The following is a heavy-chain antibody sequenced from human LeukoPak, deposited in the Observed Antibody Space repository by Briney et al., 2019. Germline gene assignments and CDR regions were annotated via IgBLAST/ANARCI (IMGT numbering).Heavy chain of an antibody. CDR2: ISSSSSYI. V-gene: IGHV3-21*01. J-gene: IGHJ6*04. CDR1: GYTLRSYS. CDR3: ARDGGGVVVVVAATTGTGMDV. Sequence: GRTLRLSCAASGYTLRSYSMNWVRQASGKGLEGVSSISSSSSYIYYADTVEGRITISRDNAKNSLYLQMNSLRAEDTAVYYCARDGGGVVVVVAATTGTGMDVWGKGTTVTVSS. D-gene: IGHD2-15*01.